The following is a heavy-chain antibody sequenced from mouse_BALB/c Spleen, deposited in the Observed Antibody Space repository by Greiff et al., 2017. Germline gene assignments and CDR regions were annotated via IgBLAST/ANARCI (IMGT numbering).Heavy chain of an antibody. CDR3: TRGGSSYRFDV. D-gene: IGHD1-1*01. CDR2: IYPGSGST. Sequence: LQQPGPELVRPGASVKLSCKASGYTFTSYWMHWVKQRHGQGLEWIGNIYPGSGSTNYDVKFKSKGTLTVDTSSSTAYMHLSSLTSEDSAVYYSTRGGSSYRFDVWGAGTTVTVSS. J-gene: IGHJ1*01. CDR1: GYTFTSYW. V-gene: IGHV1S22*01.